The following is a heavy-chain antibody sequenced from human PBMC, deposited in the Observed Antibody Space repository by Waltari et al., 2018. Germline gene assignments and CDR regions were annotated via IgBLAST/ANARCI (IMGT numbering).Heavy chain of an antibody. D-gene: IGHD3-22*01. CDR1: GGSISSYY. J-gene: IGHJ6*03. CDR3: ARGYYDSSGYYDYYYYMDV. Sequence: QVQLQESGPGLVKPSETLSLTCTVSGGSISSYYCSWIRQPPGKGLEWIGYIYYSGSTNYNPSHKSRVTISVDTSKNQCSLKLSSVTAADTAVYYCARGYYDSSGYYDYYYYMDVWGKGTTVTVSS. CDR2: IYYSGST. V-gene: IGHV4-59*01.